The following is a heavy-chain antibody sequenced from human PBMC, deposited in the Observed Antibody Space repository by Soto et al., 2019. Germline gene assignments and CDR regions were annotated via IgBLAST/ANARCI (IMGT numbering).Heavy chain of an antibody. D-gene: IGHD4-17*01. CDR2: LYWDDDK. J-gene: IGHJ4*02. CDR1: GFSLSTSGVG. V-gene: IGHV2-5*02. Sequence: QITLKESGPTLVKPTQTLTLTCTFSGFSLSTSGVGVGWIRQPPGKALEWLALLYWDDDKRYSPSLKSRLTITKDTSKNQLGLTITNMDPVDTATYSCAHRQRTVYFDYWGQGTLVTVSS. CDR3: AHRQRTVYFDY.